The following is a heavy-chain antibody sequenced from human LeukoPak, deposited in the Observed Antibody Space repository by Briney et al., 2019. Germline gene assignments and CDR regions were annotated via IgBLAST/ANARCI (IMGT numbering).Heavy chain of an antibody. Sequence: GGSPRLSCSASGFTFSSHAMHWVRQAPGKGLEYVSTITGNGGTTYYADSVKGRFTITRDNSKNTLYLQMSSLRAEDTAVYYCVKDLGGTYSFDYWGQGTLVTVSS. CDR2: ITGNGGTT. CDR3: VKDLGGTYSFDY. CDR1: GFTFSSHA. V-gene: IGHV3-64D*06. D-gene: IGHD1-26*01. J-gene: IGHJ4*02.